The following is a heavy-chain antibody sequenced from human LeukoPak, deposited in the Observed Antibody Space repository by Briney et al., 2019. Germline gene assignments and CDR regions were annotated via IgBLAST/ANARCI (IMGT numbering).Heavy chain of an antibody. CDR2: IKQDGSQE. CDR3: ATHDFLTGYPYFDY. J-gene: IGHJ4*02. D-gene: IGHD3-9*01. Sequence: GGSLRLSCAASGFIFSRYWMSWVRQAPGKGLEWVANIKQDGSQEYYVDSVKGRFTISRDNTKNLLYLQMSILGAEDTAVYYCATHDFLTGYPYFDYWGQGTLVTVSS. V-gene: IGHV3-7*01. CDR1: GFIFSRYW.